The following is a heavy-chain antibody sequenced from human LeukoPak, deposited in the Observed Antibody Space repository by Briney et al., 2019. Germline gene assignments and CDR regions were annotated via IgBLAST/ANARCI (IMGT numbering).Heavy chain of an antibody. V-gene: IGHV1-46*01. CDR3: ATSSHYYGSGPFDY. Sequence: ASVKVSCKASGYTFTSNYIHWVRQAPGQGLEWMGMIYPRDGSTSYAQKFQGRVTMTEDTSTDTAYMELSSLRSEDTAVYYCATSSHYYGSGPFDYWGQGTLVTVSS. CDR2: IYPRDGST. CDR1: GYTFTSNY. J-gene: IGHJ4*02. D-gene: IGHD3-10*01.